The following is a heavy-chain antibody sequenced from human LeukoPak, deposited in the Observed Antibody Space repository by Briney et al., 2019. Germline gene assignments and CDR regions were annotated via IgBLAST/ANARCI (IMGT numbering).Heavy chain of an antibody. CDR3: ASTITVTTDY. Sequence: SETLSLTCTVSGGSISSYYWSWIRQPPGKGLEWIGYIYYSGSTNYNPSLKSRVTISVDRSNNQFSLKLSSVTAADTAVYYCASTITVTTDYWGQGTLVTVSS. CDR2: IYYSGST. D-gene: IGHD4-17*01. J-gene: IGHJ4*02. V-gene: IGHV4-59*08. CDR1: GGSISSYY.